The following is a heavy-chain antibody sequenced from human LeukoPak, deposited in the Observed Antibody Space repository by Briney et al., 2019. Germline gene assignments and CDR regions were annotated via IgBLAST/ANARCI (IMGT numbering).Heavy chain of an antibody. CDR1: GGSISSYY. CDR2: IYYSGST. D-gene: IGHD3-10*01. Sequence: SETLSLTCTVSGGSISSYYWSWIRQPPGKGLEWTGYIYYSGSTNYNPSLKSRVTISVDTSKNQFSLKLSSVTAADTAVYYCARGDMVRGVDGLRFDPWGQGTLVTVSS. J-gene: IGHJ5*02. CDR3: ARGDMVRGVDGLRFDP. V-gene: IGHV4-59*01.